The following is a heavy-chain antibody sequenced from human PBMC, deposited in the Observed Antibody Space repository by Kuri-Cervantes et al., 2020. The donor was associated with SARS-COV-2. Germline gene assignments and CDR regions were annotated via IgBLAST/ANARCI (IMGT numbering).Heavy chain of an antibody. CDR3: ARRYTDVLGFLEWPGKTQYYYYIDV. D-gene: IGHD3-3*01. V-gene: IGHV3-7*03. Sequence: GGSLRLSCAASGFIFSNFWMNRVRQAPGKGLEWVAKIKEDGSGQYYVDSVKGRFTISRDNAKNTLYLQMNSLRAEDTAVYYCARRYTDVLGFLEWPGKTQYYYYIDVWGKGTTVTVSS. J-gene: IGHJ6*03. CDR1: GFIFSNFW. CDR2: IKEDGSGQ.